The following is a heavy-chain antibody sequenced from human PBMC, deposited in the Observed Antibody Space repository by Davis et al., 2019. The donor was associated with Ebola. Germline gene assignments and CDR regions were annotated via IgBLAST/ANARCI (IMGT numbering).Heavy chain of an antibody. D-gene: IGHD2-2*01. V-gene: IGHV3-23*01. CDR3: ARAGRYCSSTSCYLAV. Sequence: GGSLRLSCAASGFTFSSYAMSWFRQAPGKGREGGSAISGSGGSTYYADSVKGRFTISRDNSKNTLYLQMNSLRADDTAVEYCARAGRYCSSTSCYLAVWGQGTLVTVSS. CDR1: GFTFSSYA. CDR2: ISGSGGST. J-gene: IGHJ4*02.